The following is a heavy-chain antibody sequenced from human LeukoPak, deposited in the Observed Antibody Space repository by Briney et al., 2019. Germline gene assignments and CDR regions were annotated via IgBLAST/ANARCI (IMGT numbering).Heavy chain of an antibody. J-gene: IGHJ4*02. CDR1: GFTFTSYW. CDR3: ARDKAVSDIGGSKFDH. CDR2: IKEDGSER. V-gene: IGHV3-7*03. Sequence: PGGSLGLSCVASGFTFTSYWMSWVRQAPGKGLEWVAQIKEDGSERFYVDSVKGRFIISRNNVKNALFLQMDSLGADDTALYYCARDKAVSDIGGSKFDHWGQGTLVTVSS. D-gene: IGHD4-23*01.